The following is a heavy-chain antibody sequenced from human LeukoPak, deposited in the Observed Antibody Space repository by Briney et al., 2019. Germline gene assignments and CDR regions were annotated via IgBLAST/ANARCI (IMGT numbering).Heavy chain of an antibody. CDR3: ARVRRWLQDAFDI. V-gene: IGHV4-34*01. CDR2: INHSGST. CDR1: GGSFSGYY. D-gene: IGHD5-24*01. Sequence: SETLSLTCAVYGGSFSGYYWSWIRQPPGKGLEWIGEINHSGSTNCNPSLKSRVTISVDTSKNQFSLKLSSVTAADTAVYYCARVRRWLQDAFDIWGQGTMVTVSS. J-gene: IGHJ3*02.